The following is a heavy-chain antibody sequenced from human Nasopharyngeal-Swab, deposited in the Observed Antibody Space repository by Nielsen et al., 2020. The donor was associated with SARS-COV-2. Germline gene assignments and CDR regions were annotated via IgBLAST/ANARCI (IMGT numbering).Heavy chain of an antibody. D-gene: IGHD1-14*01. CDR2: VSGDGVTT. Sequence: PGKGLEYLSAVSGDGVTTHYAESLKGRFTISRDNSKNTVYLQLGSLTAEDMAVYFCARGTPGIPGVDPWGQGTLVTVSS. V-gene: IGHV3-64*02. J-gene: IGHJ5*02. CDR3: ARGTPGIPGVDP.